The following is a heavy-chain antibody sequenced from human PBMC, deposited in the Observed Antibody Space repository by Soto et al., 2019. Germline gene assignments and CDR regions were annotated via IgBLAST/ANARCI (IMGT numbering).Heavy chain of an antibody. CDR1: GFTFGSYA. CDR3: ARDMGELWPYDAFDI. CDR2: ISYEGSNK. V-gene: IGHV3-30-3*01. D-gene: IGHD5-18*01. J-gene: IGHJ3*02. Sequence: GGSLRLSCAASGFTFGSYAIHWVRQAPGQGLEWVAVISYEGSNKYYADSVKGRFTISRDNSKNTLSLQMNSLRDEDTAVYYCARDMGELWPYDAFDIWGQGTMVTVSS.